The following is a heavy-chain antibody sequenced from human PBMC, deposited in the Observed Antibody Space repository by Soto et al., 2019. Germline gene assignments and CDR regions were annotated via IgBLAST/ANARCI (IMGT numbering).Heavy chain of an antibody. J-gene: IGHJ4*02. Sequence: GGSLRLSCAASGFTFSSYAMHWVRQAPGKGLEWVAVISYDGSNKYYADSVKGRFTISRDNSKNTLYLQMNNLRAEDTAVYYCARDLGVAAAGTERFDYWGQGTLVTVSS. D-gene: IGHD6-13*01. V-gene: IGHV3-30-3*01. CDR2: ISYDGSNK. CDR1: GFTFSSYA. CDR3: ARDLGVAAAGTERFDY.